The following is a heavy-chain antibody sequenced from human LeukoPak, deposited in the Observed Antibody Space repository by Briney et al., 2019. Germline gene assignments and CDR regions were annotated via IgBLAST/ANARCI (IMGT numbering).Heavy chain of an antibody. J-gene: IGHJ5*02. V-gene: IGHV4-34*01. D-gene: IGHD6-19*01. Sequence: PSETLSLTCAVYGGSFSGYYWSWIRQPPGKGLEWIGEINHSGSTNYNPSLKSRVTISVDTSKNQFSLKLSSVTAADTAVYHCARGSSSGWSRYNWFDPWGQGTLVTVSS. CDR2: INHSGST. CDR1: GGSFSGYY. CDR3: ARGSSSGWSRYNWFDP.